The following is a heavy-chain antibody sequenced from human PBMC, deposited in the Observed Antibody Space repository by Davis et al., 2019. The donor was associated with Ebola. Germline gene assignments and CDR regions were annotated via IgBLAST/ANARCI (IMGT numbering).Heavy chain of an antibody. CDR3: ARETYYYDSSGYLTRYWYFDL. CDR1: AGSISSGGYY. CDR2: IYYSCSN. V-gene: IGHV4-61*08. J-gene: IGHJ2*01. D-gene: IGHD3-22*01. Sequence: PSETLSLTCTVSAGSISSGGYYWSCFRQPPGMGLEWLEYIYYSCSNNYNPSLKSRVTISVDTSKNQFSLKLSSVTAADTAVYYCARETYYYDSSGYLTRYWYFDLWGRGTPVTVSS.